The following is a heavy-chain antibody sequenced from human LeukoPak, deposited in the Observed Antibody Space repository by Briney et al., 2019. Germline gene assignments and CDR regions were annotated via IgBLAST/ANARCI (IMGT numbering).Heavy chain of an antibody. D-gene: IGHD3-10*01. CDR1: GFTFSSYG. Sequence: GGSLRLSCAASGFTFSSYGMHWVRQAPGKGLEWVAVISYDGSNKYYADSAKGRFTISRDNSKNTLYLQMNSLRAEDTAVYYCAKGAGGPYNWFDPWGQGTLVTVSS. J-gene: IGHJ5*02. CDR2: ISYDGSNK. CDR3: AKGAGGPYNWFDP. V-gene: IGHV3-30*18.